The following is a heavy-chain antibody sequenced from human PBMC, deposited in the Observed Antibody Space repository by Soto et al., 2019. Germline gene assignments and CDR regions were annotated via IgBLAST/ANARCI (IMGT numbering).Heavy chain of an antibody. D-gene: IGHD2-2*01. J-gene: IGHJ6*02. CDR3: AGDDAPVPAARAGYYYYFGMDV. CDR2: INPSGGST. CDR1: GYTFTSYY. Sequence: ASVKVSCKASGYTFTSYYMHWVRQAPGQGLEWMGIINPSGGSTSYAQKFQGRVTMTRDTSASTVYMELSSLRSEDTAVYYCAGDDAPVPAARAGYYYYFGMDVGVQGTTVTVS. V-gene: IGHV1-46*01.